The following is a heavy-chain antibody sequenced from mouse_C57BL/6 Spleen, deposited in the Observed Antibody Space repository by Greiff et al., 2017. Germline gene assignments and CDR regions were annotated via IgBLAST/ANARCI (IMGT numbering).Heavy chain of an antibody. Sequence: EVQLVESGPELVKPGASVKIPCKASGYTFTDYNMDWVKQSHGKSLEWIGDINPNNGGTIYNQKFKGKATLTVDKSSSTAYMELRSLTSEDTAVYYCARRIYYGNYHWYFDVWGTGTTVTVSS. J-gene: IGHJ1*03. CDR3: ARRIYYGNYHWYFDV. CDR1: GYTFTDYN. CDR2: INPNNGGT. V-gene: IGHV1-18*01. D-gene: IGHD2-1*01.